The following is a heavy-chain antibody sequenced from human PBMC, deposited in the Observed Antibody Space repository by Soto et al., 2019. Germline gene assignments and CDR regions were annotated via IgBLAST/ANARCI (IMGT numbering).Heavy chain of an antibody. Sequence: ASVKVSCKVSGYTLTELSMHWVRQAPGKGLDWMGGFDPDDGETIYAQKFQGRVTMTEDTSTDTAYMELSSLRSEDTAVYYCSTDSLKYYYGSGFSGAFDIWGQGTMVTVSS. CDR3: STDSLKYYYGSGFSGAFDI. CDR2: FDPDDGET. D-gene: IGHD3-10*01. CDR1: GYTLTELS. J-gene: IGHJ3*02. V-gene: IGHV1-24*01.